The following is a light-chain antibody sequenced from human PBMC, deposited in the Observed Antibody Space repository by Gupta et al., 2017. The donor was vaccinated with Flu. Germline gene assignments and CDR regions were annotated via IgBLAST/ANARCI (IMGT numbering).Light chain of an antibody. CDR2: EAS. CDR3: QQDVHWFS. CDR1: RSGSCY. Sequence: SPAPRAAAPMERATLYCRVSRSGSCYLAWYQQKPGQAPRLLIHEASTRATEIPARFTGSGSGTEFTLTISSLQSEDVGLYYCQQDVHWFSFGGGTTVEIK. J-gene: IGKJ4*01. V-gene: IGKV3-15*01.